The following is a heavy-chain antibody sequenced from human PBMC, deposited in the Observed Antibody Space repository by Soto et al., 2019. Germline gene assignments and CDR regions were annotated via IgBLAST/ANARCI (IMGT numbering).Heavy chain of an antibody. CDR2: IYYSGNT. CDR1: GGSISSSSYY. V-gene: IGHV4-61*05. CDR3: ARNGADLISYNYYYYMDV. J-gene: IGHJ6*03. D-gene: IGHD3-3*02. Sequence: SETLSLTCTVSGGSISSSSYYWSWIRQPPGKGLEWIGYIYYSGNTNYNPSLKSRVTISVDTSKNQFSLKVSSVTAADTAVYYCARNGADLISYNYYYYMDVWGKGTTVTVSS.